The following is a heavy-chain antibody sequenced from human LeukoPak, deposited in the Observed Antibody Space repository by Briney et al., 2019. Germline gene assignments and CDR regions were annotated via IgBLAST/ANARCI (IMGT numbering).Heavy chain of an antibody. V-gene: IGHV4-39*07. J-gene: IGHJ4*02. CDR1: GGSISSSSHS. CDR2: IYYSGST. Sequence: SETLSLTCSVSGGSISSSSHSWGWIRQSPGKGLEWIGSIYYSGSTFYNPSLKSRVTISVDTSKNQFSLKLSSVTAADTAVYYCARVDRYDIYFDYWGQGTLVTVSS. CDR3: ARVDRYDIYFDY. D-gene: IGHD3-9*01.